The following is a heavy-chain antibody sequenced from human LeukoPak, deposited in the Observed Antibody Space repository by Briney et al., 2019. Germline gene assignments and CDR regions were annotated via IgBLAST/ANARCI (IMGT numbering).Heavy chain of an antibody. V-gene: IGHV4-34*01. CDR3: ARDNDSRDPPHFDY. CDR1: GGSFSGYY. D-gene: IGHD3-16*01. CDR2: MYHSGST. Sequence: SETLSLTCAVYGGSFSGYYWSWIRQPPGKGLEWIGSMYHSGSTYYNPPLKSRVTISEDTSKNQFSLKLRSVTAADTAVYYCARDNDSRDPPHFDYWGQGTLVTVSS. J-gene: IGHJ4*02.